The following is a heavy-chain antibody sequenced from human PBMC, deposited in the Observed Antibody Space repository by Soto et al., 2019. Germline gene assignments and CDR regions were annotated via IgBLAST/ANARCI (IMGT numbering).Heavy chain of an antibody. D-gene: IGHD2-15*01. CDR2: INPNSGGT. CDR1: GYTFTGYY. CDR3: ASGHTASRIYYYYYYGMDV. V-gene: IGHV1-2*02. Sequence: ASVKVSCKASGYTFTGYYMHWVRQAPGQGLEWMGWINPNSGGTNYAQKFQGRVTMTRDTSISTAYMELSRLRSDDTAVYYCASGHTASRIYYYYYYGMDVWGQRTTVTVSS. J-gene: IGHJ6*02.